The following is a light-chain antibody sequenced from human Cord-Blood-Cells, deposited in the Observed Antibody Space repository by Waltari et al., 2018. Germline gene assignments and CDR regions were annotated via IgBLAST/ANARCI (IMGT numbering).Light chain of an antibody. CDR2: AAS. CDR1: QSISSY. J-gene: IGKJ1*01. Sequence: DIQMTQSPSSLSASVGDRVTITCRASQSISSYLNWYQQKPGKAPKLLIYAASSLQRWVATRCSGRGSGTDFTLTISSLQPEDFATYYCQQSYSTPPTFGQGTKVESK. CDR3: QQSYSTPPT. V-gene: IGKV1-39*01.